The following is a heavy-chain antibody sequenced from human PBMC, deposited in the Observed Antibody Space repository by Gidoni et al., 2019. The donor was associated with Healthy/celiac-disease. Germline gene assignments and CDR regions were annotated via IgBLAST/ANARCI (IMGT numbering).Heavy chain of an antibody. CDR2: TYYRSKWDK. CDR1: GDSVSSNSAA. J-gene: IGHJ4*02. Sequence: QVQLQQSASGLVKSSQTLSLTCAISGDSVSSNSAAWNCIRQSPSIGLQWLGRTYYRSKWDKDSAVSVKCRITINPDTSNNQFSLQLNSVTPEDTAVYYGARGTELAPFDYWGQGTLVTVSS. CDR3: ARGTELAPFDY. D-gene: IGHD1-26*01. V-gene: IGHV6-1*01.